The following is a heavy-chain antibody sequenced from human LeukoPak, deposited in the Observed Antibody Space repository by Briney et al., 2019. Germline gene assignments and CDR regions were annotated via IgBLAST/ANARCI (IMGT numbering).Heavy chain of an antibody. CDR3: AAAGDY. Sequence: PVQSLDSPSPVISSTSTTYYADSVKGRFTTSRDNAKNLLYLQMNSLRDEDTAVYYCAAAGDYWGQGTLVTVSS. J-gene: IGHJ4*02. CDR2: VISSTSTT. D-gene: IGHD3-10*01. V-gene: IGHV3-48*02.